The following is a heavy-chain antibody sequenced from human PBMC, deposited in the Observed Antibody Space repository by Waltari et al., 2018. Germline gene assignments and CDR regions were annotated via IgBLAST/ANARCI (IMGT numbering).Heavy chain of an antibody. D-gene: IGHD2-15*01. CDR3: LGGAGWLTDY. Sequence: EVQLVESGGDLVQPGGSLRLSCAASGFAFSSYWMQWVRQVPGTGLVWVSLMNSDGSNTEYADSVKCRFTISRDNAKNSLYLQMNSLRVEDTAVYYCLGGAGWLTDYWGQGTLVTVSS. J-gene: IGHJ4*02. V-gene: IGHV3-74*03. CDR1: GFAFSSYW. CDR2: MNSDGSNT.